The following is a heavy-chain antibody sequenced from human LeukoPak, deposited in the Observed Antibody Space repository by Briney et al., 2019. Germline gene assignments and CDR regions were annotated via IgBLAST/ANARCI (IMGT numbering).Heavy chain of an antibody. CDR2: TSGSGGST. D-gene: IGHD3-22*01. CDR3: AKDRWDSSGYTSGD. J-gene: IGHJ4*02. Sequence: GGSLRLSCAASGFTFSSYAMSWVRQAPGKGLEWVSATSGSGGSTYYADSVKGRFTISRDNSKNSLYLQMNSLRAEDTAVYYCAKDRWDSSGYTSGDWGQGTLVTVSS. CDR1: GFTFSSYA. V-gene: IGHV3-23*01.